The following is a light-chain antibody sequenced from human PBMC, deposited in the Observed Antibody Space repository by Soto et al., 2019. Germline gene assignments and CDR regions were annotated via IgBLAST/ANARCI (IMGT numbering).Light chain of an antibody. Sequence: QSVLTQPASVSGSPGRSITISCTGTSSEVGGYNYVSWYQQHPGKAPKLMIYDVSNRPSGVSNRFSGSKSGNTASLTISGLQAEDEADYYCSSYTSSSTSYVFGTGTKVTVL. V-gene: IGLV2-14*01. CDR1: SSEVGGYNY. CDR2: DVS. CDR3: SSYTSSSTSYV. J-gene: IGLJ1*01.